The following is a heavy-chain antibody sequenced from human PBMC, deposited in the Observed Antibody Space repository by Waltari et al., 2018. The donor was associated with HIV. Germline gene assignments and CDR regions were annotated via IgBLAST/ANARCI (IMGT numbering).Heavy chain of an antibody. Sequence: EVQLVESGGGLVQPGGSLRLSCAASGFTFSTYWMTWVRQAPGEGVQWLANIKQDGSEKYYADSVKGRFTVSRDNNKKSLYLQMSSLGAEDTAVYYCARDLKDYDFWSPVDVWGQGTTVTVSS. CDR3: ARDLKDYDFWSPVDV. J-gene: IGHJ6*02. V-gene: IGHV3-7*01. D-gene: IGHD3-3*01. CDR1: GFTFSTYW. CDR2: IKQDGSEK.